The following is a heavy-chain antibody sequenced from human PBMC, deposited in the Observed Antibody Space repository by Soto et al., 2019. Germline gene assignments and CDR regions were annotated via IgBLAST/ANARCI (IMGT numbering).Heavy chain of an antibody. V-gene: IGHV4-30-4*01. CDR1: GGSISSSDFY. CDR3: AREQPNSSGLCAFDI. Sequence: SETLSLTCTVSGGSISSSDFYWSWIRQPPGMGLEWIVYVYYTGSTENNPSLKSRASISVDTSTNQFSLQLGSGTAGDTAVYYCAREQPNSSGLCAFDIWGQGTKVTVSS. J-gene: IGHJ3*02. CDR2: VYYTGST. D-gene: IGHD6-25*01.